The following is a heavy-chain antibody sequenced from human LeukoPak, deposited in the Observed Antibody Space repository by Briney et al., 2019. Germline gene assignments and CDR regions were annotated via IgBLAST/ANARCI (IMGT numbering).Heavy chain of an antibody. CDR2: INHSGST. V-gene: IGHV4-34*01. D-gene: IGHD3-22*01. J-gene: IGHJ4*02. CDR1: GGSFSGYY. Sequence: SETLSLTCAVYGGSFSGYYWSWIRQPPGKGLEWIGEINHSGSTNYNPSLKSRVIISVDTSKNQFSLKLSPVTAADTAVYYCARVGMIVVVIDYWGQGTLVTVSS. CDR3: ARVGMIVVVIDY.